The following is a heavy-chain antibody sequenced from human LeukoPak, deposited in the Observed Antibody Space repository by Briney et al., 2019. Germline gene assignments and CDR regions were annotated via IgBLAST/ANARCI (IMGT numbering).Heavy chain of an antibody. J-gene: IGHJ3*02. V-gene: IGHV3-23*01. CDR1: GFTLSNHA. CDR3: AKEGDDILTGSDAFDI. CDR2: ISGSGGST. D-gene: IGHD3-9*01. Sequence: GGSLRLSCAASGFTLSNHAMIWVRQAPGKGLEWVSAISGSGGSTYYADSVKGRFTISRDNSKNTLYLQMNSLRAEDTAVYYCAKEGDDILTGSDAFDIWGQGTMVTVSS.